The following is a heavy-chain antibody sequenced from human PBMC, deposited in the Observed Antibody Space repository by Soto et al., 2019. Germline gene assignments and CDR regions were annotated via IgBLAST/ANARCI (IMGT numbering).Heavy chain of an antibody. V-gene: IGHV1-69*04. CDR2: IIPILGIA. CDR1: GGTFSSYP. J-gene: IGHJ3*02. D-gene: IGHD2-2*01. Sequence: GASVKVSCKASGGTFSSYPISWVRQAPGQGLEWMGRIIPILGIANYAQKFQGRVTITADKSTSTAYMELSSLRSEDTAVYYCARARAYCSSTSCPLDAFDIWGQGTMVTVSS. CDR3: ARARAYCSSTSCPLDAFDI.